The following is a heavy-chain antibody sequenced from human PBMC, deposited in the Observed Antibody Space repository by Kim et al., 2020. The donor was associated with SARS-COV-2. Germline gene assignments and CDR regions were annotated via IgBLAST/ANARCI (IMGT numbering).Heavy chain of an antibody. V-gene: IGHV4-4*09. J-gene: IGHJ3*02. CDR3: ARRIAAAGTVRAFDI. Sequence: PSLKSRVTISVDTSKNQFSLKLSSVTAADTAVYYCARRIAAAGTVRAFDIWGQGTMVTVSS. D-gene: IGHD6-13*01.